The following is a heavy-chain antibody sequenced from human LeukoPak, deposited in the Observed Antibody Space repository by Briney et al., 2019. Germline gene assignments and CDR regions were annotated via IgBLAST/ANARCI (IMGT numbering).Heavy chain of an antibody. CDR3: TRAPGRYCSSTSCYRVAFDI. D-gene: IGHD2-2*02. Sequence: GGSLRLSCTASGFTFGVYAMSWFRHAPGKGLEWVGFIRSKAYGGTTEYAASVKGRFTISRDDSKSIAYLQMNSLKTEDTAVYYCTRAPGRYCSSTSCYRVAFDIWGQGTMVTVSS. CDR1: GFTFGVYA. V-gene: IGHV3-49*03. J-gene: IGHJ3*02. CDR2: IRSKAYGGTT.